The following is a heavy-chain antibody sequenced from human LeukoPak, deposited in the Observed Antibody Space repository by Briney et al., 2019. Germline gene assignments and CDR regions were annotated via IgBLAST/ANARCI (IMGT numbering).Heavy chain of an antibody. CDR3: AKGPRDGYNALDY. Sequence: GGSLRLSCEASGFTFRSNALSWVRQAPGKGLEWVSAIGGSGTNTYYADSVKGRLTISRDNSKNTVYLQMNSLRAEDTAVYYCAKGPRDGYNALDYWGRGTLVTVSS. J-gene: IGHJ4*02. CDR1: GFTFRSNA. D-gene: IGHD5-24*01. V-gene: IGHV3-23*01. CDR2: IGGSGTNT.